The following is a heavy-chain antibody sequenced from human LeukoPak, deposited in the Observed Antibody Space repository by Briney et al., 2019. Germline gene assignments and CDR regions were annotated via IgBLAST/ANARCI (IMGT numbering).Heavy chain of an antibody. CDR2: ISSSSSYI. CDR3: ARGDGSGARLGY. J-gene: IGHJ4*02. V-gene: IGHV3-21*01. Sequence: GGSLRLSCAASGFTFSSYSMNWVRQAPGKGLEWVSSISSSSSYIYYADSVKGRFTISRDNAKNSLYLQMNSLRAEDTAVYYCARGDGSGARLGYWGQGTLVTVSS. D-gene: IGHD3-10*01. CDR1: GFTFSSYS.